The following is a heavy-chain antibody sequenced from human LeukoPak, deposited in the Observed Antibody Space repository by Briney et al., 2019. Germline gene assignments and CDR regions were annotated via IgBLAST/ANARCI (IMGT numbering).Heavy chain of an antibody. J-gene: IGHJ3*02. V-gene: IGHV1-2*06. D-gene: IGHD3-10*01. CDR2: INPNSGGT. CDR3: ASPRRNRKELLWFGETSRDAFDI. CDR1: GYTFTGYY. Sequence: GASVKVSCKASGYTFTGYYMHWVRQAPGQGLEWMGRINPNSGGTNYAQKFQGRVTMTRDTSISTAYMELSRLRSDDTAVYYCASPRRNRKELLWFGETSRDAFDIWGQGTMVTVSS.